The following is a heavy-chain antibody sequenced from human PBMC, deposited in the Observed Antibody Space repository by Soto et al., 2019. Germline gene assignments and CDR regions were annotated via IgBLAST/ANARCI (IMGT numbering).Heavy chain of an antibody. CDR1: GGSLSDYF. Sequence: QVQLQQWGAGLLKPSETLSLTCVVSGGSLSDYFWSWIRQPPGMALEWIGEINHLGSINYNPSLKSGAPMSGDTSKTHFSRPLNSVPAADTATYYCARGGISHWASFSYVDVWDRGTTVPVSS. CDR2: INHLGSI. V-gene: IGHV4-34*01. D-gene: IGHD2-21*01. J-gene: IGHJ6*03. CDR3: ARGGISHWASFSYVDV.